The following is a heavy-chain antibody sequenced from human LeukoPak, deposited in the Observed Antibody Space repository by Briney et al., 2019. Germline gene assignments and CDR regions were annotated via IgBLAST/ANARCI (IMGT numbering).Heavy chain of an antibody. CDR2: ISHDGRNE. CDR1: GISLSGYG. Sequence: PGRALRLSCVGSGISLSGYGMHWLRQAPAKGLEWVALISHDGRNEDHADSVKDRFTISRDNSKNTLYLQMNSLRAEDTAVYYCATDPVARSRSSQGEYWGQGTLVTVSP. CDR3: ATDPVARSRSSQGEY. J-gene: IGHJ4*02. V-gene: IGHV3-30*03. D-gene: IGHD6-6*01.